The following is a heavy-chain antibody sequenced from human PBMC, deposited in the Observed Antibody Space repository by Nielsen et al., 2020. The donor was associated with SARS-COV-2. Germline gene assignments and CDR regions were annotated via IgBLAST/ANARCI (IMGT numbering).Heavy chain of an antibody. J-gene: IGHJ6*02. Sequence: SETLSLTCAVSGDSISSGRFSWTWIRQPPGRGLVWIGYIFHDGITFYNPSLKSRVTMSVDTSKNHFSLELTSVTAADTALYFCARQREGEHYLYGMDVWGQGTTVTVSS. CDR2: IFHDGIT. V-gene: IGHV4-30-2*01. D-gene: IGHD6-25*01. CDR1: GDSISSGRFS. CDR3: ARQREGEHYLYGMDV.